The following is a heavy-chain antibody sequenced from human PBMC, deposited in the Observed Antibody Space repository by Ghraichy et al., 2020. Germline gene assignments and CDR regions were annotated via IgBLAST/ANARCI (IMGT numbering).Heavy chain of an antibody. J-gene: IGHJ2*01. CDR3: ARDTSNYDSKGPYSGLWYFDP. CDR1: GGSVSYYY. CDR2: IYTSGSP. V-gene: IGHV4-4*07. D-gene: IGHD3-22*01. Sequence: SETLSLTCNVSGGSVSYYYWNLIRQPAGKGLEWIWRIYTSGSPKYNPSLQSRLTMSISTSKNQLSLKLSSVTAADTAIYYCARDTSNYDSKGPYSGLWYFDPWCRGTPVTVSS.